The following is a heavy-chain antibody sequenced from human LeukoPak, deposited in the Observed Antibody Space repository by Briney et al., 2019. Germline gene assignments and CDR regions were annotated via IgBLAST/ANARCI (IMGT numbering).Heavy chain of an antibody. Sequence: GGSLRLSCAASGFTFSSYGMHWVRQAPGKGLEWVAVISYDGSNKYYADSVKGRFTISRDNSKNTLYLQMNSLRAEDTAVYYCAKARIQLWFGFDPWGQGTLVTVSS. D-gene: IGHD5-18*01. CDR3: AKARIQLWFGFDP. J-gene: IGHJ5*02. CDR2: ISYDGSNK. CDR1: GFTFSSYG. V-gene: IGHV3-30*18.